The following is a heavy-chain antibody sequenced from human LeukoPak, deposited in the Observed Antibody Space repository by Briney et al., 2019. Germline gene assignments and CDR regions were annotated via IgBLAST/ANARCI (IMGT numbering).Heavy chain of an antibody. Sequence: PGGSQRLSCAASGFKFSDHYIDWVRQAPGKGLEWVGRSRNKASSYTTEYAASVEGRFTISRDVSESSLYLQMNSLRTEDTAVYYCAKDSTDYYKPNWFDPWGQGTLVTVSS. CDR2: SRNKASSYTT. D-gene: IGHD3-9*01. V-gene: IGHV3-72*01. CDR1: GFKFSDHY. CDR3: AKDSTDYYKPNWFDP. J-gene: IGHJ5*02.